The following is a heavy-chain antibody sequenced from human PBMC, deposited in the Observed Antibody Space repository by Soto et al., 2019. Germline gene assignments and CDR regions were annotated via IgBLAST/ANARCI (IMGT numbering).Heavy chain of an antibody. V-gene: IGHV3-30-3*01. D-gene: IGHD6-6*01. CDR1: GFTFSSYA. CDR3: ARAGGSRSSKSEPAVFDY. CDR2: ISYDGSNK. Sequence: QVQLVESGGGVVQPGRSLRLSCAASGFTFSSYAMHWVRQAPGKGLEWVAVISYDGSNKYYADSVKGRFTISRDNSKNTLYLQMNSLRAEDTAVYYCARAGGSRSSKSEPAVFDYWGQGTLVTVSS. J-gene: IGHJ4*02.